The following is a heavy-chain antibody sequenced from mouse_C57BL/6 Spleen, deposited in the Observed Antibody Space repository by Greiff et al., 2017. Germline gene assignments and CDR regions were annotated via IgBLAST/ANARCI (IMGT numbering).Heavy chain of an antibody. Sequence: QVQLKQSGPELVKPGASVKLSCKASGYTFTSYDINWVKQRPGQGLEWIGWIDPRDGSTKYNEKFKGKATLTVDKSSSTAYMQLHSLTSEDYAVYFCARGGHYYNKYYFDDWGQGTTLTVSS. J-gene: IGHJ2*01. CDR1: GYTFTSYD. CDR3: ARGGHYYNKYYFDD. CDR2: IDPRDGST. V-gene: IGHV1-85*01. D-gene: IGHD2-5*01.